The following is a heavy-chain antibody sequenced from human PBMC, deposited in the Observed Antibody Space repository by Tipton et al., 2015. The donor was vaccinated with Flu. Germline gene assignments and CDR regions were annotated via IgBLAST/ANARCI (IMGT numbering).Heavy chain of an antibody. CDR3: ARAPGNYFDY. D-gene: IGHD1-1*01. Sequence: SLRLSCAASGFTFCSYSMNWVRQAPGKGLEWVSSISSSSSYIYYADSVKGRFTISRDNAKNSLYLQMNSLRAEDTAVYYCARAPGNYFDYWGQGTLVTVSS. CDR1: GFTFCSYS. J-gene: IGHJ4*02. V-gene: IGHV3-21*01. CDR2: ISSSSSYI.